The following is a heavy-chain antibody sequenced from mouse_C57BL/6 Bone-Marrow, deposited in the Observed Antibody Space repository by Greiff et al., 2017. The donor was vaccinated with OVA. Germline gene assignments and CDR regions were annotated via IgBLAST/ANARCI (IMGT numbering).Heavy chain of an antibody. CDR3: TRGDYYGSSHPYYDY. CDR2: ISRGGDYI. V-gene: IGHV5-9-1*02. J-gene: IGHJ2*01. CDR1: GFTFSSYA. Sequence: DVKLVESGEGLVKPGGSLKLSCAASGFTFSSYAMSWVSQTPEKRLEWVAYISRGGDYIYYADTVQGRFTFSRDNARNTLYLQMSSLKSEDTAMYYCTRGDYYGSSHPYYDYWGKGTTLSVAS. D-gene: IGHD1-1*01.